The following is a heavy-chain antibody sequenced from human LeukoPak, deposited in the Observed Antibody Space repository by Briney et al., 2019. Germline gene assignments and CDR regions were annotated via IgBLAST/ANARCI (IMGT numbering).Heavy chain of an antibody. Sequence: PGGSLRLSCAASGFTFSSYGMHWVRQAPGKGLEWVAFIRYDGSNKYYADSVKGRFTISRDNSKNTLYLQMNSLRAEDSAVYYCAKDQDSRYYYGSGLDYWGQGTLVTVSS. J-gene: IGHJ4*02. D-gene: IGHD3-10*01. V-gene: IGHV3-30*02. CDR1: GFTFSSYG. CDR3: AKDQDSRYYYGSGLDY. CDR2: IRYDGSNK.